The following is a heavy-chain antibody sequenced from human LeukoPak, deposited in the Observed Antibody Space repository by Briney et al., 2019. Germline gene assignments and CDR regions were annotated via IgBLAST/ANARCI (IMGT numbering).Heavy chain of an antibody. D-gene: IGHD6-19*01. CDR1: GYTFTSHG. CDR2: ISTYNGNT. CDR3: ARDLRHSSGSSASGMDV. V-gene: IGHV1-18*01. Sequence: ASVKVSCEASGYTFTSHGISWVRQAPGQGLEWMGWISTYNGNTNYAQKLQGRVSMTTDTSTSTAYMDLRSLRSDDTAVYYCARDLRHSSGSSASGMDVWGKGTTVTISS. J-gene: IGHJ6*03.